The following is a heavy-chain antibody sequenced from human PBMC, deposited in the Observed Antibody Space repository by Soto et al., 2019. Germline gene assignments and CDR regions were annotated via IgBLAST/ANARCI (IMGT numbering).Heavy chain of an antibody. J-gene: IGHJ5*02. Sequence: QVQLQESGPGLVKPSQTLSLTCTVSGASISGDGYSWSWIRQQPGKGLQWIGYIYYSGSTYYTPSLKGRLTISADMSKNQFSIELTSVTAADTAIYCCARGPYGDPAPRLDPWGQGALVTVSS. V-gene: IGHV4-31*03. D-gene: IGHD4-17*01. CDR1: GASISGDGYS. CDR3: ARGPYGDPAPRLDP. CDR2: IYYSGST.